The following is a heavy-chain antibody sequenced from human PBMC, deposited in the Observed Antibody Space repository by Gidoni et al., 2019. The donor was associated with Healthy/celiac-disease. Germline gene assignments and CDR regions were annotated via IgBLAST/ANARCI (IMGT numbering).Heavy chain of an antibody. Sequence: EVQLVESGGGLVQPGRSLRLSCTASGFTFGDYAMSWVRQAPGKGLEWVGFIRSKAYGGTTEYAASVKGRFTISRDDSKSIAYLQMNSLKTEDTAVYYCTRVLDYSNYGYYYYGMDVWGQGTTVTVSS. CDR2: IRSKAYGGTT. V-gene: IGHV3-49*04. CDR3: TRVLDYSNYGYYYYGMDV. J-gene: IGHJ6*02. D-gene: IGHD4-4*01. CDR1: GFTFGDYA.